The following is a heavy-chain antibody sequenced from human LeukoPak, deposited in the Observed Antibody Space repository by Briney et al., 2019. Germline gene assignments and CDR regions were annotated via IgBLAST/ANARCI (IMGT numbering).Heavy chain of an antibody. D-gene: IGHD3-22*01. CDR3: AKVGYDSSYYYFDY. Sequence: GGSLRLSCAASGFTFSSYGMHWVRQAPGKGLEWVAVISYDGSNKYYADSVKGRFTISRDNSKNTLYLQMNSLRAEDTAVYYCAKVGYDSSYYYFDYWGQGTLVTVSS. CDR2: ISYDGSNK. CDR1: GFTFSSYG. J-gene: IGHJ4*02. V-gene: IGHV3-30*18.